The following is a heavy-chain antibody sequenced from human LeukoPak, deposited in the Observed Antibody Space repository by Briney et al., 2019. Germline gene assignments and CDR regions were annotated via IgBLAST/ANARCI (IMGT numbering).Heavy chain of an antibody. D-gene: IGHD4-17*01. CDR1: GYTFTDYY. V-gene: IGHV1-2*02. J-gene: IGHJ4*02. CDR3: ARVTDYGDSEPWVY. Sequence: ASVKVSCKASGYTFTDYYMQWVRQAPGQGLEWMGWIDPKSGGTNYAQKFQGRVTMTRDTSITTAYMELSRLRSDDTAVYYCARVTDYGDSEPWVYWGQGTLVTVSS. CDR2: IDPKSGGT.